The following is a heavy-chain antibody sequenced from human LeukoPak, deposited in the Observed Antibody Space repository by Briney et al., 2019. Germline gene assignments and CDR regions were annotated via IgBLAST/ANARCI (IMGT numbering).Heavy chain of an antibody. CDR1: GGSISSYY. D-gene: IGHD2-8*02. J-gene: IGHJ4*02. V-gene: IGHV4-59*08. Sequence: PSETLSLTCTVSGGSISSYYWSWIRQPPGKGLEWIGYIYYSGSTNYNPSLKSRVTISVDTSKNQFSLKLSSVTAADTAVYYCARLPYTALLGQSENYFDYWGQGTLVTVSS. CDR3: ARLPYTALLGQSENYFDY. CDR2: IYYSGST.